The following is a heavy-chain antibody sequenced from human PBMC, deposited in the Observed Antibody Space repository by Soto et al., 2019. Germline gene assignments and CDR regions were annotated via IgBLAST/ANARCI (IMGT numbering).Heavy chain of an antibody. Sequence: RGESLKISCKGSGYSFTSYWISWVRQMPGKGLEWMGRIDPSDSYTNYSPSFQGHVTISADKSISTAYLQWSSLKASDTAMYYCARMGFWSGVYYYYYGMDVWGQGTTVTVS. V-gene: IGHV5-10-1*01. CDR3: ARMGFWSGVYYYYYGMDV. CDR1: GYSFTSYW. D-gene: IGHD3-3*01. CDR2: IDPSDSYT. J-gene: IGHJ6*02.